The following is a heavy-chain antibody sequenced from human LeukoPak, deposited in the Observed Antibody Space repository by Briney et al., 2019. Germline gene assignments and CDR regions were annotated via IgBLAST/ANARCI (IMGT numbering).Heavy chain of an antibody. D-gene: IGHD3-22*01. CDR3: ARADYYDSSGYP. CDR1: GGSISSSSYY. Sequence: SETLSLTCTVSGGSISSSSYYWGWIRQPPGTGLEWIGSIYYSGSTYYNPSLKSRVTISVDTSKNQFSLKLSSVTAADTAVYYCARADYYDSSGYPWGQGTLVTVSS. J-gene: IGHJ5*02. V-gene: IGHV4-39*01. CDR2: IYYSGST.